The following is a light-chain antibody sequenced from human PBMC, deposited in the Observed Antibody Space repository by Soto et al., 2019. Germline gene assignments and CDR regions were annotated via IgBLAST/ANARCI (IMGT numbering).Light chain of an antibody. CDR1: QSVSSSY. CDR3: QQRSNWPRLT. J-gene: IGKJ4*01. V-gene: IGKV3D-20*02. CDR2: GAS. Sequence: EIVMTQSPATLSVSPGERATLSCRASQSVSSSYLAWYQQKPGQAPRLLIYGASSRATGIPDRFSGSGSGTDFTLTISRLEPEDFAVYYCQQRSNWPRLTFGGGTKVDIK.